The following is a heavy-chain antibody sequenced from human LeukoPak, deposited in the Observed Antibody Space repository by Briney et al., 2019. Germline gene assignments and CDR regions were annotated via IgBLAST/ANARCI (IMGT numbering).Heavy chain of an antibody. V-gene: IGHV3-23*01. Sequence: QTGGSLRLSCAASGFTFSSYAMSWVRQAPGKGLEWVSAISGSGGSTYYADSVKGRFTISRDNSKNTLYLQMNSLRAEDTAVYYCAKQVYYYYYMDVWGKGTTVTVSS. CDR1: GFTFSSYA. CDR2: ISGSGGST. CDR3: AKQVYYYYYMDV. J-gene: IGHJ6*03.